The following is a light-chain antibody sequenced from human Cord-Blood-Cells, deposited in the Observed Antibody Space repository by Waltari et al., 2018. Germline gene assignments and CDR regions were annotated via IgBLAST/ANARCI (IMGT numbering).Light chain of an antibody. V-gene: IGLV2-11*01. CDR3: CSYAGSYTFHYV. J-gene: IGLJ1*01. CDR1: SSAVGGYNY. CDR2: DVS. Sequence: QSALTQPRSVSGSPGQSVTISCTGTSSAVGGYNYVSWYQQHPGKAPKLMIYDVSKRPSGVPDRFSGSKSGNTASLTISGLQAEDEADYYCCSYAGSYTFHYVFGTGTKVTVL.